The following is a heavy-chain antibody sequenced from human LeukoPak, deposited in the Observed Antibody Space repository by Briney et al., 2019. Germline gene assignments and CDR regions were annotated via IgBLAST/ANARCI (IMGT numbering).Heavy chain of an antibody. CDR3: AKRGVVIRVFLVGFHKEAYYFDS. D-gene: IGHD3-10*01. V-gene: IGHV3-23*01. CDR2: LSGSGGGT. CDR1: GITLSNYG. Sequence: GSLRLSCAVSGITLSNYGMSWVRQAPGKGLEWVAGLSGSGGGTNYADSVQGRFTISRDNPKNTLYLQMNSLRAGDTAVYFCAKRGVVIRVFLVGFHKEAYYFDSWGQGALVTVSS. J-gene: IGHJ4*02.